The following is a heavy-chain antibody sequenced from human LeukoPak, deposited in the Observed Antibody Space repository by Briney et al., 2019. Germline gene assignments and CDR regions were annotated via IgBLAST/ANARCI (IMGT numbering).Heavy chain of an antibody. CDR2: IYYSGST. D-gene: IGHD6-13*01. J-gene: IGHJ4*02. CDR1: GGSISSSSYY. Sequence: SETPSLTCTVSGGSISSSSYYWGWIRQPPGKGLEWIGSIYYSGSTYYNPSLKSRVTISVDTSKNQFSLKLSSVTAADTAVYYCARDFIAAAGTDYWGQGTLVTVSS. CDR3: ARDFIAAAGTDY. V-gene: IGHV4-39*01.